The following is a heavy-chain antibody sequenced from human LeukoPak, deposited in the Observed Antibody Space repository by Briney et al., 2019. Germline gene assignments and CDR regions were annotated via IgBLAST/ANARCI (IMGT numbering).Heavy chain of an antibody. D-gene: IGHD6-19*01. CDR3: ARTRVGSGCSGHDFDS. CDR1: GYTFTSYD. CDR2: MNPNSGNT. Sequence: GASVKVSCKASGYTFTSYDINWGRQATGQGLEWMGWMNPNSGNTGYAQKFQGRVTITRNTSISTAYMELSSLRSEDTAVYYCARTRVGSGCSGHDFDSWGQGTLVTVSS. V-gene: IGHV1-8*03. J-gene: IGHJ4*02.